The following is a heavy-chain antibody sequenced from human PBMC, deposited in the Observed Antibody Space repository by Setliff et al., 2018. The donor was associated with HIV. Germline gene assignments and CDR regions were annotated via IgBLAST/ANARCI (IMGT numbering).Heavy chain of an antibody. V-gene: IGHV1-8*02. D-gene: IGHD3-22*01. CDR1: GFTFSDYY. J-gene: IGHJ6*03. CDR2: MNPKSGNT. Sequence: GGSLRLSCVASGFTFSDYYMIWIRQAPGQGLEWMGWMNPKSGNTGYARKFQGRVTMTRKTSISTAYMQLSSLRSDDTAVYYCARGRNYDSSGYGDYYYYMDVWGKGTTVTVSS. CDR3: ARGRNYDSSGYGDYYYYMDV.